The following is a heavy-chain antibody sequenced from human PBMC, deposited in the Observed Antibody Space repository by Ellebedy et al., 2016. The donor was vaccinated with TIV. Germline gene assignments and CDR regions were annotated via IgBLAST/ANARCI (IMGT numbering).Heavy chain of an antibody. Sequence: SETLSLXCAVYGGSFSGYYWSWIRQPPGKGLEWIGEINHSGSTNYNPSLKSRVTISADTSKNQSSLKLSSVTAADTAVYYCARVCSRTSCLDDWGQGTLVTVSS. D-gene: IGHD2-2*01. J-gene: IGHJ4*02. V-gene: IGHV4-34*01. CDR2: INHSGST. CDR3: ARVCSRTSCLDD. CDR1: GGSFSGYY.